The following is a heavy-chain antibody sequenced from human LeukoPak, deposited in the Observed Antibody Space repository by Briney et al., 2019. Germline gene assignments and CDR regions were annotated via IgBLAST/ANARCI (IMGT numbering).Heavy chain of an antibody. CDR1: GFTFSSYA. CDR3: ASDVGRLVIIEVFDY. D-gene: IGHD3-9*01. Sequence: PGRSLRLSCAASGFTFSSYAMHWVRQAPGKGLEGVAVISYDGSNKYYADSVKGRFTISRDNSKNTLYLQMNSLRAEDTAVYYCASDVGRLVIIEVFDYWGQGTLVTVSS. J-gene: IGHJ4*02. CDR2: ISYDGSNK. V-gene: IGHV3-30-3*01.